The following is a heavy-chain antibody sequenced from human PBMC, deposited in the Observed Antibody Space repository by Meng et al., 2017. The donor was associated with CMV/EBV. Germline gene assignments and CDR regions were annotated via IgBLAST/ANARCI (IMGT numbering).Heavy chain of an antibody. CDR2: INPSGGST. V-gene: IGHV1-46*01. Sequence: QVQLVQSGAEVKKPGAAVKVSFKASVYTFTSYYMHAGRQAPGQGLEWMGIINPSGGSTSYAQKFQGRVTMTRDTSTSTVYMELSSLRSEDTAVYYCARESSYDFSHDYWGQGTLVTVSS. D-gene: IGHD3-3*01. CDR3: ARESSYDFSHDY. CDR1: VYTFTSYY. J-gene: IGHJ4*02.